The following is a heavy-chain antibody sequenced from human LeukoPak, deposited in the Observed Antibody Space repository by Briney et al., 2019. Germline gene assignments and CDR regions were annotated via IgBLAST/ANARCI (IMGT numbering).Heavy chain of an antibody. Sequence: ASVKVSCKASGYTFTSYFMHWVRQAPGQGLEWMGIINPSGGSTGYAQKFQDRVIMIRDTSTSTVYMELSSLRSEDTAVYYCARRYCSSTSCHNNWFDPWGLGTLVTVSS. D-gene: IGHD2-2*02. V-gene: IGHV1-46*01. CDR2: INPSGGST. CDR1: GYTFTSYF. J-gene: IGHJ5*02. CDR3: ARRYCSSTSCHNNWFDP.